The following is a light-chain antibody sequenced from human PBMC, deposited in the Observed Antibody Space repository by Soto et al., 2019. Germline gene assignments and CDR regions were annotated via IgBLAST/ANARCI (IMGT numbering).Light chain of an antibody. CDR3: AAWDDSLGAYV. V-gene: IGLV1-44*01. CDR2: TNN. Sequence: QSVLTQPPSASATPGQRVTISCSGSNSNIGTNTVNWYQLLPGTAPRLLIYTNNQRPSGVPQRFSGSKTGTSASLAIGGLQSEDGADYYCAAWDDSLGAYVFGTGTKVTVL. J-gene: IGLJ1*01. CDR1: NSNIGTNT.